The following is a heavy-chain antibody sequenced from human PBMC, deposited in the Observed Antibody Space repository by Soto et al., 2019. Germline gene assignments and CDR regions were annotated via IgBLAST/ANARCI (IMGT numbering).Heavy chain of an antibody. CDR1: GFTFSSYW. V-gene: IGHV3-74*01. Sequence: QPGGSLRLSCAASGFTFSSYWMHWVRQAPGKGLVWVSRINSDGSSTSYADSVKGRFTISRDNAKNTLYLQMNSLRAEDTAVYYCARDRQYQLNYYYYYGMDVWGQGTTVTVSS. J-gene: IGHJ6*02. CDR3: ARDRQYQLNYYYYYGMDV. CDR2: INSDGSST. D-gene: IGHD2-2*01.